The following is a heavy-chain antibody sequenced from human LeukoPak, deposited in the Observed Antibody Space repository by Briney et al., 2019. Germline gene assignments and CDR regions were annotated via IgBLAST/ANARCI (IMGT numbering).Heavy chain of an antibody. J-gene: IGHJ4*02. D-gene: IGHD4-17*01. CDR1: GGTFSSYA. CDR2: INPSGGST. V-gene: IGHV1-46*01. Sequence: GASVKVSCKASGGTFSSYAISWVRQAPGQGLEWMGIINPSGGSTSYAQKFQGRVTMTRDTSTSTVYMELSSLRSEDTAVYYCARGSGYGDPPFDYWGQGTLVTVSS. CDR3: ARGSGYGDPPFDY.